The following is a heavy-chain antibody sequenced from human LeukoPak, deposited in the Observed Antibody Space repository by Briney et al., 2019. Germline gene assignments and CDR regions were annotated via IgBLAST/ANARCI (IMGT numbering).Heavy chain of an antibody. V-gene: IGHV3-53*05. Sequence: GGSLRLSCAASGFTVSSNYMSWVRQAPGKGLEWVSVIYSGGSTYYADSVKGRFTISRDNSKNTLYLQMNSLRAEDTAVYYCARGGSGSYVVFDYWGQGTLVTVSS. CDR2: IYSGGST. CDR1: GFTVSSNY. CDR3: ARGGSGSYVVFDY. J-gene: IGHJ4*02. D-gene: IGHD1-26*01.